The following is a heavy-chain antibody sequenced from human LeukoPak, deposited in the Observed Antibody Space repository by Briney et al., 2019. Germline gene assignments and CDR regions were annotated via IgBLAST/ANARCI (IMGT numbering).Heavy chain of an antibody. J-gene: IGHJ3*02. D-gene: IGHD1-26*01. Sequence: GGSLRLSCAASGFTFRNYGMHWVRQAPGKGLEWVAFIWYDGSNEYYGDSVKGRFTISRDNSKNTLYLQMNSLRAEDTAVYYCTRDAPGSGAPFDIWGQGTMVTVSS. CDR3: TRDAPGSGAPFDI. V-gene: IGHV3-33*01. CDR2: IWYDGSNE. CDR1: GFTFRNYG.